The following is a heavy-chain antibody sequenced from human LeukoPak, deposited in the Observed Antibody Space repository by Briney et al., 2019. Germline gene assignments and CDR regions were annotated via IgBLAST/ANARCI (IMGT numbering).Heavy chain of an antibody. V-gene: IGHV1-2*06. D-gene: IGHD2-2*01. CDR1: GYTFTGYH. CDR3: ARDYCSSTSCLFDY. Sequence: ASVKVSCKASGYTFTGYHMHWVRQAPGQGLEWMGRINPNSGDTNYAQKLQGRVTMTRDTSISTAYMELSRLRSDDTAVYYCARDYCSSTSCLFDYWGQGTLVTVSS. CDR2: INPNSGDT. J-gene: IGHJ4*02.